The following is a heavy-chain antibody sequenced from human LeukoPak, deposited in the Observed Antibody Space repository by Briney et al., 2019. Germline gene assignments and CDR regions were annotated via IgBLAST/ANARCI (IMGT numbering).Heavy chain of an antibody. CDR3: AKDYGSGWSP. J-gene: IGHJ5*02. V-gene: IGHV3-30*18. Sequence: GRSLRLSCAASGFTFSSYGMHWVRQAPGKGLEWVAVISYDGSNKYYADSVKGRFTISRNNSKNTLYLQMNSLRAEDTAVYYCAKDYGSGWSPWGQGTLVTVSS. D-gene: IGHD6-19*01. CDR1: GFTFSSYG. CDR2: ISYDGSNK.